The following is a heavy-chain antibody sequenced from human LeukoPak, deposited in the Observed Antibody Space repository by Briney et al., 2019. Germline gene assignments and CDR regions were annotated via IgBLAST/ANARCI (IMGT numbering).Heavy chain of an antibody. Sequence: SEALSLTCTVSGGSLSIYYRCWIREPPGKGLEWIGYIYYSGSTNYNPSRKSRVTISVDTSKNQFSLKLSSVTAADTAVYYCARGMGDGYKYHNYWGQGTLVTVSS. D-gene: IGHD5-24*01. CDR1: GGSLSIYY. V-gene: IGHV4-59*01. CDR2: IYYSGST. J-gene: IGHJ4*02. CDR3: ARGMGDGYKYHNY.